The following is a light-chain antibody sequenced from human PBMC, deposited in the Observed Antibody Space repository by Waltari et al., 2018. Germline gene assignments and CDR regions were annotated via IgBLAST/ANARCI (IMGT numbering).Light chain of an antibody. V-gene: IGKV2-30*01. CDR2: KVS. J-gene: IGKJ1*01. CDR3: MQGTHWPWT. CDR1: QSLVSSDGNTY. Sequence: DVVMTQSPLSLPVTLGQPASISCRSSQSLVSSDGNTYLNWSQQRPGQSPRRLVYKVSNRDSGVPDRFSGSGSGTDFTLRISRVEAEDVGVYYCMQGTHWPWTFGQGP.